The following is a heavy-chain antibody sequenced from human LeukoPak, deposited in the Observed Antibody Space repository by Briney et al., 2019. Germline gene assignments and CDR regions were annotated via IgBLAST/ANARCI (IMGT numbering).Heavy chain of an antibody. CDR1: GFTFSSYG. Sequence: GGSLRLSCAASGFTFSSYGMHWVRQAPGKGLEWVAVIWYDGSNKYYADSVKGRFTISRDNSKNTLYLKMNSLRAEDTAVYYCAKEKPNPYSSSWYVIDAFDIWGQGTMVTVSS. J-gene: IGHJ3*02. D-gene: IGHD6-13*01. CDR2: IWYDGSNK. CDR3: AKEKPNPYSSSWYVIDAFDI. V-gene: IGHV3-33*06.